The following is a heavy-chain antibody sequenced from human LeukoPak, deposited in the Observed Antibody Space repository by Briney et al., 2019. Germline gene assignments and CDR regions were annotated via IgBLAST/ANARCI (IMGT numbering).Heavy chain of an antibody. CDR3: ATTSVRDGFNYFDY. V-gene: IGHV1-69*10. J-gene: IGHJ4*02. CDR1: GGTFITYG. D-gene: IGHD5-24*01. Sequence: GASVTVSCKASGGTFITYGINWVRQAPGQGLEWMGGIFPMFGIANYAQKFEGRVSITTDKSSTTAYMELSNLRSEDTAFYYCATTSVRDGFNYFDYWGQGTLVPVSS. CDR2: IFPMFGIA.